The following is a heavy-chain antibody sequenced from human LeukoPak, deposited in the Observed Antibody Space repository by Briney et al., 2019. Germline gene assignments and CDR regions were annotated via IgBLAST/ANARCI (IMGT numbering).Heavy chain of an antibody. CDR3: ARDRHYYGSGSFYAPDY. CDR1: GYTFNAYY. CDR2: INPNSSDT. Sequence: ASVKVSCKASGYTFNAYYLHWVRQAPGQGLEWMGWINPNSSDTNYAQRFQGRVTMTRDTSISTAYMELSRLRSDDTAVYYCARDRHYYGSGSFYAPDYWGQGTLLTVSS. V-gene: IGHV1-2*02. J-gene: IGHJ4*02. D-gene: IGHD3-10*01.